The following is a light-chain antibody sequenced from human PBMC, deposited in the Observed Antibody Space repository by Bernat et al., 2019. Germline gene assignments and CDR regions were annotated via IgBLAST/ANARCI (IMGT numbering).Light chain of an antibody. V-gene: IGKV1-39*01. CDR2: AAS. CDR1: PSISSY. CDR3: QQSYSTPLT. J-gene: IGKJ4*01. Sequence: DIQMTQSPSFLSASVGDRVTITCRASPSISSYLNWYQQKPGKAPKLLIYAASSLQSGVPSRSSGSGSGTEFTLTISSLQPEDFATYYCQQSYSTPLTFGGGTKVEIK.